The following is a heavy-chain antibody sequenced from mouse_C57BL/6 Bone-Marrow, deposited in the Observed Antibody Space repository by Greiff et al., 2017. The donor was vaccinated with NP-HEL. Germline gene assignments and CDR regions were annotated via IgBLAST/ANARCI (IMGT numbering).Heavy chain of an antibody. CDR3: TRPCGRDFDY. D-gene: IGHD1-1*02. V-gene: IGHV1-15*01. CDR2: IDPETGGT. J-gene: IGHJ2*01. CDR1: GYTFTDYE. Sequence: VQLQQSGAELVRPGASVTLSCTASGYTFTDYEMHWVKQTPVHGLEWIGAIDPETGGTAYNQKFTVKAILTADKSSCTAYIELRSLTSEDSAVYYCTRPCGRDFDYRGKGTTLTVSS.